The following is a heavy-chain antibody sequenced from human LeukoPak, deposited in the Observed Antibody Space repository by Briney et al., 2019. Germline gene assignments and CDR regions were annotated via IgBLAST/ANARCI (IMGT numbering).Heavy chain of an antibody. Sequence: GKSLKISCKGSGYSFSTYWIAWVRQMPGKGLEWMGIVYPGDSDTRYSPSFQGQVTISADKSISTAYLQWSSLQASDTAMYYCARRNDFWSGYSTEAFDIWGQGTMVTVSS. CDR1: GYSFSTYW. CDR2: VYPGDSDT. CDR3: ARRNDFWSGYSTEAFDI. V-gene: IGHV5-51*01. D-gene: IGHD3-3*01. J-gene: IGHJ3*02.